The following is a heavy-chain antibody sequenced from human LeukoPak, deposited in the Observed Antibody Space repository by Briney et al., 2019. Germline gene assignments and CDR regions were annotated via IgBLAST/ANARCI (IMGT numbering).Heavy chain of an antibody. CDR2: VSGSGGST. CDR1: GFTFSSYA. V-gene: IGHV3-23*01. CDR3: ARDIVVVNY. Sequence: GASLRLSCAASGFTFSSYAMSWVRQAPGKGLEWVSAVSGSGGSTYYADSVKGRFTIYRDNSKNTLYLQTNSLRAEDTAVYYCARDIVVVNYWGQGTLVTVSS. D-gene: IGHD2-2*01. J-gene: IGHJ4*02.